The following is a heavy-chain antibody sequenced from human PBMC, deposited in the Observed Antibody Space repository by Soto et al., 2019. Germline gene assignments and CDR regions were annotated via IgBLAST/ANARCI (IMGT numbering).Heavy chain of an antibody. Sequence: SETLSLTCTVSGGSINNYYWSWIRQPPGKGLEWIGYIYDSGSTNYNPSLKSRVTMSVDTSKNQFSLNLSSVTAADTAVYYCAREHGFSYGLNYFDPCCQENLVTVSS. J-gene: IGHJ5*02. D-gene: IGHD5-18*01. V-gene: IGHV4-59*01. CDR3: AREHGFSYGLNYFDP. CDR1: GGSINNYY. CDR2: IYDSGST.